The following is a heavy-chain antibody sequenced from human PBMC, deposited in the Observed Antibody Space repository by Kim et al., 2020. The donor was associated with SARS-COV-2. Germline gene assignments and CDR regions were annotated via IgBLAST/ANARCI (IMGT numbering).Heavy chain of an antibody. CDR1: GFTFSSYG. Sequence: GGSLRLSCAASGFTFSSYGMSWVRQAPGKGLEWVSAISGNGGSTYYADSVKGRFTISRDNSKNTLYLQMNSLRAEDTAVYYCAKLKVERRYFDDWGQGTLVTVSS. CDR3: AKLKVERRYFDD. D-gene: IGHD1-1*01. CDR2: ISGNGGST. J-gene: IGHJ4*02. V-gene: IGHV3-23*01.